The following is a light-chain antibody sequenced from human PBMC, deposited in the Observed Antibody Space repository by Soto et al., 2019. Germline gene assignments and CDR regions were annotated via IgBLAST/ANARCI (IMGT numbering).Light chain of an antibody. Sequence: ELVRTQSPATLSVSPGERATISCRASQSVSSNLAWYQQKPGQAPRLLIYGASTRATGIPARFSGSGSGTEFTLTISSLQSEDFAVYYCQQYKNWLTWTFGQGTKVDIK. CDR2: GAS. CDR1: QSVSSN. V-gene: IGKV3-15*01. J-gene: IGKJ1*01. CDR3: QQYKNWLTWT.